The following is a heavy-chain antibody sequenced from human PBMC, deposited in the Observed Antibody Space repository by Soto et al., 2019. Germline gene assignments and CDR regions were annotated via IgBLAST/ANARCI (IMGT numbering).Heavy chain of an antibody. V-gene: IGHV4-59*01. Sequence: RIRQKKEKGLEWIGYMHYTGFSHYNPSLKSRLTISVDRSKNQFTLQLTSVTVEVTAEYYCATPYGNALYTYWGQGTQVTGTS. D-gene: IGHD2-8*01. CDR3: ATPYGNALYTY. CDR2: MHYTGFS. J-gene: IGHJ4*02.